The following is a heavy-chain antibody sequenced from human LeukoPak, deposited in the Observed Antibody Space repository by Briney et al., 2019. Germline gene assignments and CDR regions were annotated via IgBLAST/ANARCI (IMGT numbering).Heavy chain of an antibody. Sequence: LAGGSLRLSCAASGFIVSSNYMSWARQAPGKGLEWVSAISGSGGGTYYADSVKGRFTISRDNSENTLYLQMNSLRAEDTAVYYCGKDHSIAATATVGDFDYWGQGTLVTVSS. CDR2: ISGSGGGT. J-gene: IGHJ4*02. V-gene: IGHV3-23*01. D-gene: IGHD6-13*01. CDR1: GFIVSSNY. CDR3: GKDHSIAATATVGDFDY.